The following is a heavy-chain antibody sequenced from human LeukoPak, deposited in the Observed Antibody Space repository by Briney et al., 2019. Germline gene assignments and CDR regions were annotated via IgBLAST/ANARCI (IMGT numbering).Heavy chain of an antibody. CDR1: GGSISSSSYY. V-gene: IGHV4-39*07. J-gene: IGHJ4*02. D-gene: IGHD3-10*01. CDR3: ARERTLWFGELDY. Sequence: SETLSLTCTVSGGSISSSSYYWGWIRQPPGKGLEWIGSIYYSGSTYYNPSLKSRVTISVDTSKNQFSLKLSSVTAADTAVYYCARERTLWFGELDYWGQGTLVTVSS. CDR2: IYYSGST.